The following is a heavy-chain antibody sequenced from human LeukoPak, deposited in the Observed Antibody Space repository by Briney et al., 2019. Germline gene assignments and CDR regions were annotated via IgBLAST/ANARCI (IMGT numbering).Heavy chain of an antibody. V-gene: IGHV3-7*01. CDR2: IKEDGSQK. J-gene: IGHJ4*02. Sequence: GGSVRLSCVGALGSHWMGWVRQAPGKGLEGVANIKEDGSQKYYMDSVKGRFAISRDNAKSSVLLQMNNLRVEDMAVYYCTRDQRWGQGTLVTVSS. CDR3: TRDQR. CDR1: LGSHW.